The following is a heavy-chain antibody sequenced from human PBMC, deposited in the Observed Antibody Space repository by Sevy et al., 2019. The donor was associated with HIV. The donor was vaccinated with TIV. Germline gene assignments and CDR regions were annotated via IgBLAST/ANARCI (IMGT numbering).Heavy chain of an antibody. V-gene: IGHV3-30*18. CDR3: AKDALVTSETSPIWNWFDS. Sequence: GGSLRLSCAASGFTFSIYCMHWVRQAPGKGLEWVGVISHDESHIYYTDSVKGRFTISRDNSKNTVYLQTNSLRPEDTAVYYCAKDALVTSETSPIWNWFDSWGLGSLVTVSS. CDR2: ISHDESHI. D-gene: IGHD4-4*01. J-gene: IGHJ5*01. CDR1: GFTFSIYC.